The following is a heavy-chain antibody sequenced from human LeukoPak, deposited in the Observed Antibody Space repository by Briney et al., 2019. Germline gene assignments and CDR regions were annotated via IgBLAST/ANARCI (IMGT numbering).Heavy chain of an antibody. CDR1: GGSISSSSYY. D-gene: IGHD2-2*02. Sequence: PSETLSLTCTVSGGSISSSSYYWGWIRQPPGKGLEWIGSIYYSGSTYYNPSLKSRVTISVDTSENQFSLKLSSVTAADTAVYYCARQPVDCSSTSCYSGAVDYWGQGTLVTVSS. CDR2: IYYSGST. CDR3: ARQPVDCSSTSCYSGAVDY. V-gene: IGHV4-39*01. J-gene: IGHJ4*02.